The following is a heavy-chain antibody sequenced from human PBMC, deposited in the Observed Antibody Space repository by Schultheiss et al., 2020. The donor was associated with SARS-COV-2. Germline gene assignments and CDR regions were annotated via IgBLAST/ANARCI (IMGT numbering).Heavy chain of an antibody. V-gene: IGHV4-61*02. CDR3: SRGAHYHGMAV. J-gene: IGHJ6*02. CDR1: GGSIRSGSYY. D-gene: IGHD3-10*01. CDR2: IYISGST. Sequence: SCTVSGGSIRSGSYYWSWIRQSAGKGLEWIGRIYISGSTNYNPSLKSRVTISVDTSKNQFSLKVSSVTAADTAVYYCSRGAHYHGMAVWGQGTTVTVSS.